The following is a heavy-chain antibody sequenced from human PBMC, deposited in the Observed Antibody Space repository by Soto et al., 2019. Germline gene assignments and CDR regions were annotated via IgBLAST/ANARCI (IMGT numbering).Heavy chain of an antibody. V-gene: IGHV4-34*01. Sequence: PSETLSLTCAVYGGSFSGYYWSWIRHPPGKGLEWIGEINHSGSTNYNPSLKSRVTISVDTSKNQFSLKLSSVTAAGTAVYYCASLNRPADSSGLPPNYWGERTLVTVS. CDR3: ASLNRPADSSGLPPNY. D-gene: IGHD3-22*01. CDR2: INHSGST. CDR1: GGSFSGYY. J-gene: IGHJ4*02.